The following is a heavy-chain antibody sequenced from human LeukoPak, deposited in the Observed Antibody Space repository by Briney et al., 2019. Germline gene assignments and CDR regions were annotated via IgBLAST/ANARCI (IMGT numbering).Heavy chain of an antibody. Sequence: SLRFSCAASGFTFSSYAIHWVRQAPGKGLEWVAVISYDGSNKYYADSVKGRFTISRDNSKNTLYLQMNSLRAEDTAVYYCARTVDTAMVTIDYWGQGTLVTVSS. CDR1: GFTFSSYA. V-gene: IGHV3-30-3*01. D-gene: IGHD5-18*01. CDR2: ISYDGSNK. J-gene: IGHJ4*02. CDR3: ARTVDTAMVTIDY.